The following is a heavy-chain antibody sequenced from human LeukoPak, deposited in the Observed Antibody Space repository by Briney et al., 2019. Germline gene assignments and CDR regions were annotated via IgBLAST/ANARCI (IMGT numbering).Heavy chain of an antibody. J-gene: IGHJ3*02. D-gene: IGHD3-3*01. CDR2: IYPGDSDT. Sequence: GESLKISCKDSGDTFSTYWIGWLRQMPGKGLEWMGMIYPGDSDTKYSPSFQGQVNISADKSTSTAYLHWSSLEASDTAIYYCARPELALFGVVPDAFEIWGQGTVVTVSS. CDR3: ARPELALFGVVPDAFEI. V-gene: IGHV5-51*01. CDR1: GDTFSTYW.